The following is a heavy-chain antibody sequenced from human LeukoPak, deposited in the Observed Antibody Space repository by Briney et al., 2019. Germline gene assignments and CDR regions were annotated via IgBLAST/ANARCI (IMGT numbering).Heavy chain of an antibody. CDR1: GFSFSSYW. D-gene: IGHD3-10*01. Sequence: ALRLSCEGSGFSFSSYWMTWVRQLPGKGPEWVANIRQDESERYFADSVKGRFTISRDNAKKSVYLHMSSLRAEDTALYYCARLSAYYYGSYFYYYMAVWSKGTTVTV. V-gene: IGHV3-7*01. CDR2: IRQDESER. J-gene: IGHJ6*03. CDR3: ARLSAYYYGSYFYYYMAV.